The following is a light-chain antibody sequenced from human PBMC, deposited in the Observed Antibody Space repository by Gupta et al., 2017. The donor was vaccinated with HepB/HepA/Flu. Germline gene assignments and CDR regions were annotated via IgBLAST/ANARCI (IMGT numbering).Light chain of an antibody. CDR2: EVS. J-gene: IGLJ1*01. CDR3: CSYAGSSTFVYV. CDR1: SSDVGGYNL. V-gene: IGLV2-23*02. Sequence: QSALTQPSSVSGSPGQSINLSRTGTSSDVGGYNLVSWYQQHPGKAPKLMIYEVSKRPSGVSNRFSGSKSGNTASLTISGLQAEDEADYYCCSYAGSSTFVYVFGTGTKVTVL.